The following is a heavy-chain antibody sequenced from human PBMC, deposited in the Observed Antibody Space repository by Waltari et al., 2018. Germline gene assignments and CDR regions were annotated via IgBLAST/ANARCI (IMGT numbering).Heavy chain of an antibody. D-gene: IGHD3-3*01. CDR2: INHSGST. CDR1: GGSFSGYY. CDR3: ARVRDFWSGYHPYFDY. Sequence: QVQLQQWGAGLLMPSETLSLTCAVYGGSFSGYYWSWIRQPPGKGLEWIGEINHSGSTNYNPSLKSRVTISVDTSKNQFSLKLSSVTAADTAVYYCARVRDFWSGYHPYFDYWGQGTLVTVSS. V-gene: IGHV4-34*01. J-gene: IGHJ4*02.